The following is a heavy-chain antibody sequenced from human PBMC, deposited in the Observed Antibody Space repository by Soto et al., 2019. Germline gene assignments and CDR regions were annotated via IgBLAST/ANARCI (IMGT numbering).Heavy chain of an antibody. J-gene: IGHJ4*02. Sequence: CGSLRLSCAASGFPFTKYAMSWVRQAPGKGLEWVSAISGSGSRTYYADSVKGRFTTSRDNSKNTVYLQMNSLRAEDTAVYYCAKDKEVGGIGSGYYTHLENWGQGTMVTVSA. CDR2: ISGSGSRT. D-gene: IGHD3-22*01. V-gene: IGHV3-23*01. CDR1: GFPFTKYA. CDR3: AKDKEVGGIGSGYYTHLEN.